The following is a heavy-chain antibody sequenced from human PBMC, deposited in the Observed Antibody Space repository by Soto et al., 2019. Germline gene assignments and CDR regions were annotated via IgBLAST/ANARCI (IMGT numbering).Heavy chain of an antibody. V-gene: IGHV4-59*08. Sequence: SETLSLTCTVSGGSISSYYWSWIRQPPWKGLEWIGYIYYSGSTNYNPSLKSRVTISVDTSKNQFSLKVSSVTAADTAMYYCARLGGYCSTTTCYGYYAMDVWGQGTTVTVSS. CDR3: ARLGGYCSTTTCYGYYAMDV. D-gene: IGHD2-2*01. J-gene: IGHJ6*02. CDR2: IYYSGST. CDR1: GGSISSYY.